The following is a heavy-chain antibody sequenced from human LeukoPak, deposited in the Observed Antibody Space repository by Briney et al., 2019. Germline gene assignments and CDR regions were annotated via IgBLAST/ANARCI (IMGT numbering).Heavy chain of an antibody. Sequence: SETLSLTCTVSGGSMSSYYWTWIRQPPGKGLEWVGYIYYSGTTKYNPSLKSRVTISLDTSKNQFSLELSSVTAADTAVYYCARAPYSSTLYLEYFDFWGEGTLVTVSS. CDR3: ARAPYSSTLYLEYFDF. CDR2: IYYSGTT. V-gene: IGHV4-59*01. J-gene: IGHJ4*02. D-gene: IGHD6-13*01. CDR1: GGSMSSYY.